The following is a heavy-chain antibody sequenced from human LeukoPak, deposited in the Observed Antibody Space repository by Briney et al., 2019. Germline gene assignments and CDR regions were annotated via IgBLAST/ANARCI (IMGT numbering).Heavy chain of an antibody. CDR1: GGSFSGYY. D-gene: IGHD5-18*01. Sequence: SETLSLTCAVYGGSFSGYYWSWIRQPPGKGLEWIGEINHSGSTNYNPSLKSRVTISVDTSENQFSLKLSSVTAADTAVYYCARVGYSYYYYFDYWGQGTLVTVSS. CDR3: ARVGYSYYYYFDY. CDR2: INHSGST. V-gene: IGHV4-34*01. J-gene: IGHJ4*02.